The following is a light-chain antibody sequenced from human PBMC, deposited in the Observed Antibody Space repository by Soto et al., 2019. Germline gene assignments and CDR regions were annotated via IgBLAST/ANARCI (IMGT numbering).Light chain of an antibody. J-gene: IGKJ1*01. V-gene: IGKV3-20*01. CDR1: QSVSSNY. Sequence: EVVLTQSPGTLSLSPGETATLSCRASQSVSSNYLAWYQQKPGQAPRLVMYDASNRATGIPDRFSGSGSGTGFALTISRLESEDFAVYYCQQYGTSPRTFGQGTKV. CDR2: DAS. CDR3: QQYGTSPRT.